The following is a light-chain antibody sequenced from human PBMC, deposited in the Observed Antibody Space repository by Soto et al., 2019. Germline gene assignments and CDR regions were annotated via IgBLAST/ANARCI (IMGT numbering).Light chain of an antibody. J-gene: IGLJ2*01. CDR1: TSNIGAGYD. Sequence: QTVVTQPPSVSGAPGQRVTISCTGSTSNIGAGYDVHWYQQFPGTAPKLLIYGNSNRPSGVPDRFSGSKSGTSASLAITGLQAEDEADYYCQSYDSTLSVLLGGGTKVTVL. CDR2: GNS. V-gene: IGLV1-40*01. CDR3: QSYDSTLSVL.